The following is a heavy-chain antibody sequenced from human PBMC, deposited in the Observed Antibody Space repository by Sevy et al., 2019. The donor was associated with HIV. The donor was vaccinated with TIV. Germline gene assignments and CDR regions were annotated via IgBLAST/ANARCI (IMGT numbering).Heavy chain of an antibody. J-gene: IGHJ1*01. CDR1: GFTFSSYS. V-gene: IGHV3-48*02. CDR3: ARDRDHYYDSSGYYYGTPWPEYFQH. CDR2: ISSSSTI. D-gene: IGHD3-22*01. Sequence: VGSLRLSCAASGFTFSSYSMNWVRQAPGKGLEWVSYISSSSTIYYADSVKGRFTISRDNAKNSLYLQMNSLRDEDTAVYYCARDRDHYYDSSGYYYGTPWPEYFQHWGQGTLVTVSS.